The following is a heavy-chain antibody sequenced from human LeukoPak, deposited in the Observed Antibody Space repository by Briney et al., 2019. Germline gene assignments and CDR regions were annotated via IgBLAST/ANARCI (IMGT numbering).Heavy chain of an antibody. CDR2: ISGSGGST. CDR1: GFTFSSYA. Sequence: GGSLRLSCAASGFTFSSYAMSWVRQAPGKGPEWVSVISGSGGSTYCADSVKGRFTVSRDNAKNSLYLQMNSLRAEDTAVYYCARGGYNYWGQGTLVTVSS. V-gene: IGHV3-23*01. J-gene: IGHJ4*02. CDR3: ARGGYNY. D-gene: IGHD5-24*01.